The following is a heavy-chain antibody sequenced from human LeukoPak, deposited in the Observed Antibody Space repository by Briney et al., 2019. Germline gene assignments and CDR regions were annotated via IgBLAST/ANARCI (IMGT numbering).Heavy chain of an antibody. V-gene: IGHV1-18*01. CDR3: ATARYCSSTSCYRGDWFDP. Sequence: ASVKVSCKASGYTFTSYGISWVRQAPGQGLEWMGWISAYNGNTNYAQKLQGRVTMTTDTSTSTAYMELRSLRSDDTAVYYCATARYCSSTSCYRGDWFDPWGQGTRVTVSS. D-gene: IGHD2-2*02. CDR2: ISAYNGNT. CDR1: GYTFTSYG. J-gene: IGHJ5*02.